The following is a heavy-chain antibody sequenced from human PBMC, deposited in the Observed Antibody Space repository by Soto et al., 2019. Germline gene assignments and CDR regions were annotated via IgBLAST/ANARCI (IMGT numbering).Heavy chain of an antibody. J-gene: IGHJ5*02. CDR1: GGSINSGGDY. CDR2: IYSSGNT. CDR3: ARDRATSWFDP. Sequence: PSETLSLTCSVSGGSINSGGDYWTWIRQHPGKGLEWIGYIYSSGNTDYNPSLKSRVNISVDTSKNQFSLKLSSVTAADTAVYYCARDRATSWFDPWGQGTLVTVS. V-gene: IGHV4-31*03. D-gene: IGHD5-12*01.